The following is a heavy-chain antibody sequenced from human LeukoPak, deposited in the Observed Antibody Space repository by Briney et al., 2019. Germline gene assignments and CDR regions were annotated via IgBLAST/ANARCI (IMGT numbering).Heavy chain of an antibody. V-gene: IGHV1-69*13. CDR1: GGTFSSYA. J-gene: IGHJ4*02. D-gene: IGHD1-26*01. Sequence: SVKVSCKASGGTFSSYAISWVRQAPGQGLEWMGGIIPIFGTANYAQKFQGRVTITADGSTSTAYMELSSLRSEDTAVYYCARGAGSYAFLSYYFDYWGQGTLVTVSS. CDR2: IIPIFGTA. CDR3: ARGAGSYAFLSYYFDY.